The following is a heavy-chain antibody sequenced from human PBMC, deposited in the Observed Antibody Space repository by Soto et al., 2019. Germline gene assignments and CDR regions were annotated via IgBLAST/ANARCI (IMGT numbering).Heavy chain of an antibody. V-gene: IGHV3-9*01. CDR1: GFTFDDYA. Sequence: SGGSLRLSCAASGFTFDDYAMHWVRQAPGKGLEWVSGITWNSGFIVYADSVKGRFTISRDNAKNSLYLQMNSLRAEDTALYYCAKGYCSSSSCYAPYYYYYMDVWGKGTTVTVSS. J-gene: IGHJ6*03. CDR3: AKGYCSSSSCYAPYYYYYMDV. CDR2: ITWNSGFI. D-gene: IGHD2-2*01.